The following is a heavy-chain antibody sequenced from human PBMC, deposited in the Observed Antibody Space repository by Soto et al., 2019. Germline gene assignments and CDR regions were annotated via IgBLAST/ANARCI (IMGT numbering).Heavy chain of an antibody. CDR2: INPNSGGT. Sequence: ASVKVSCKASGYTFTGYYMHWVRQAPGQGLEWMGWINPNSGGTNYAQKFQGRVTMTRGTSISTAYMELSRLRSDDTAVYYCARSVAALPFDFWGQRTTVIVSS. D-gene: IGHD6-6*01. CDR3: ARSVAALPFDF. V-gene: IGHV1-2*02. J-gene: IGHJ3*01. CDR1: GYTFTGYY.